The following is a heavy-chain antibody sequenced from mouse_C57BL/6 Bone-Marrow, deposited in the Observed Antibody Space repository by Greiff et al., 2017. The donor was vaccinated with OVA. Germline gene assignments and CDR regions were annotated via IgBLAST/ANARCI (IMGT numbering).Heavy chain of an antibody. J-gene: IGHJ4*01. CDR3: ARDPYYGSSHYAMDY. CDR1: GYTFTDYY. CDR2: IYPGSGNT. D-gene: IGHD1-1*01. Sequence: VQLQQSGAELVRPGASVKLSCKASGYTFTDYYINWVKQRPGQGLEWIARIYPGSGNTYYNEKFKGKATLTAEKSSSTAYMQLSSLTSEDSAVYFCARDPYYGSSHYAMDYWGQGTSVTVSS. V-gene: IGHV1-76*01.